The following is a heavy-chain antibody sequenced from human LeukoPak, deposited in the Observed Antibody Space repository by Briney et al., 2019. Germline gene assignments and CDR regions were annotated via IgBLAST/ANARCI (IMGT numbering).Heavy chain of an antibody. CDR1: GYTLTDYF. CDR2: INPNSGGT. Sequence: ASVKVSCKASGYTLTDYFIHWVRQAPGQGLEWMGWINPNSGGTNYLQKFQGRVTMTRDMSSGTAYMEVRRLRSDDTAIYYCAREKADLVDLPVVVTATPGMDVWGQGTTVTVSS. D-gene: IGHD2-15*01. CDR3: AREKADLVDLPVVVTATPGMDV. J-gene: IGHJ6*02. V-gene: IGHV1-2*02.